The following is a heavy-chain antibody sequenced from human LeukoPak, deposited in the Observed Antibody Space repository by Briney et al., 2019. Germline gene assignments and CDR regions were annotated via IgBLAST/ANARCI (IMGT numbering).Heavy chain of an antibody. Sequence: ASVKVSCKTSGYSFTDYYMHWVRQAPGQGLEWMGWINPNSCGTSSARKFQGRVTMTRDTSIATVYMEVSWLTSDDTAIYYCARADRLHGGPYLIGPWGQGTLVTVSS. CDR2: INPNSCGT. J-gene: IGHJ5*02. V-gene: IGHV1-2*02. CDR3: ARADRLHGGPYLIGP. CDR1: GYSFTDYY. D-gene: IGHD2-21*01.